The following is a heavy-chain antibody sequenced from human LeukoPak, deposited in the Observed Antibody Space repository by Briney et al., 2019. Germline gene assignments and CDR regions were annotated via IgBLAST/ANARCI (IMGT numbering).Heavy chain of an antibody. J-gene: IGHJ4*02. Sequence: SQTLSLTCTVSGDSISSGGYYWSWIRQHPGNGLEWIGYIHYSGSTYHNPSLKNRVTISMYTSKNQFSLKLSSVTAADTAVSYCARDSYGSGSYLLWGQGTLVTVSS. V-gene: IGHV4-31*03. CDR3: ARDSYGSGSYLL. CDR2: IHYSGST. CDR1: GDSISSGGYY. D-gene: IGHD3-10*01.